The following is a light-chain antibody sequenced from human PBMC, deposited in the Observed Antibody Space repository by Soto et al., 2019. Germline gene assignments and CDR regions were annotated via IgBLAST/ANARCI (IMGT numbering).Light chain of an antibody. J-gene: IGKJ5*01. V-gene: IGKV1-39*01. Sequence: DVEMSQSPSSLSASVGDRVTITCPASRSISNYLNWYQQKTGKAPQVLIYGASSLQSGVPSRFSASGSGTDFTLTINSLQPEDFATYYCRQSFNTPVTSAQGARLEIK. CDR1: RSISNY. CDR2: GAS. CDR3: RQSFNTPVT.